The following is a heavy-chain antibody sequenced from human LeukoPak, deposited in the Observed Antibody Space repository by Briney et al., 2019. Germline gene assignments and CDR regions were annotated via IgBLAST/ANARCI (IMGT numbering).Heavy chain of an antibody. CDR1: GYTFTSYD. V-gene: IGHV1-8*01. CDR2: MNPNSGNT. Sequence: ASVKVSCKASGYTFTSYDINWVRQATGQGREWMGWMNPNSGNTGYAQKFQGRVTMTRNTSISTAYMELSSLRSEDTAVYYCARGRNLNGYKYFDYWGQGTLVTVSS. D-gene: IGHD5-24*01. CDR3: ARGRNLNGYKYFDY. J-gene: IGHJ4*02.